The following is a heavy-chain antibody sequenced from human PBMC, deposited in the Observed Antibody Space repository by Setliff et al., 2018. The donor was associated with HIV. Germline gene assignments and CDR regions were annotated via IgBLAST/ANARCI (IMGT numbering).Heavy chain of an antibody. CDR3: ARTMDYGDYEPLDY. V-gene: IGHV1-18*01. Sequence: ASVKVSCKSSGGTFSSYGIGWVRQAPGQGLEWMAWISAYSGNRKFAQKFQGRVTVTRDTSTSTAYMELTSLRSDDTAVYYCARTMDYGDYEPLDYWGQGTLVTVPQ. CDR1: GGTFSSYG. D-gene: IGHD4-17*01. CDR2: ISAYSGNR. J-gene: IGHJ4*02.